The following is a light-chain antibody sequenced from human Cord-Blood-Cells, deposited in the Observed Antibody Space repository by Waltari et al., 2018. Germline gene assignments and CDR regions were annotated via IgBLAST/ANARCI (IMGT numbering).Light chain of an antibody. CDR2: FGS. V-gene: IGKV2-28*01. CDR1: QSLLHSNGYNY. Sequence: DIVMTQSPLSLPVTPGEPASISCRSSQSLLHSNGYNYLDWYLQNPGQSPQLLIYFGSNRASRVPDRFSGSGSGKDFTLKINRVEAADVGVYYCMQALQTPTFGQGTKLEIK. J-gene: IGKJ2*01. CDR3: MQALQTPT.